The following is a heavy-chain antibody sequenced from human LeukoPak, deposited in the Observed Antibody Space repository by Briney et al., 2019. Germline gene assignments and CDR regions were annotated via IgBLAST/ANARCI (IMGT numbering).Heavy chain of an antibody. Sequence: GGSLRLSCAASGFTFSSYAMSWVRQAPGKGLEWVSAISGSGGSTYYADSVKGRFTISRDNSKNTLYLQMNSLRAEDTAVYYCAKDQFASSWLSWFDPWGQGTLVTVSS. V-gene: IGHV3-23*01. J-gene: IGHJ5*02. CDR1: GFTFSSYA. D-gene: IGHD6-13*01. CDR2: ISGSGGST. CDR3: AKDQFASSWLSWFDP.